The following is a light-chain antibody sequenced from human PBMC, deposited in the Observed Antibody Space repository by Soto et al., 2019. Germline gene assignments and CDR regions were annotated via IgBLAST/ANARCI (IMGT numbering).Light chain of an antibody. CDR3: QQYGSSPRT. CDR2: GAS. J-gene: IGKJ1*01. Sequence: EIVLTQSPGTLSLSPGERATLSCRASQSVRSNYLAWYQQKPGQAPRLLIYGASSGATGIPDRFIGSGSGTDFTLTISRLEPEDFAVYFCQQYGSSPRTFGQGTKVEIK. CDR1: QSVRSNY. V-gene: IGKV3-20*01.